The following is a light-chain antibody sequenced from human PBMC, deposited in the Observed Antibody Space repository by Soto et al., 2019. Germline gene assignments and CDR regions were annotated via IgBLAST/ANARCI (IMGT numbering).Light chain of an antibody. J-gene: IGKJ1*01. V-gene: IGKV1-5*01. CDR2: DAS. Sequence: DIQMTQSPSTMSAFVGDRVTITCRASQSISGWLAWYQQKPGKAPKILIYDASSLESGVQSRFSGSGSGTDFTLTIRSLQPDDFATYYCKQYDSSWTFGQGTKVDIK. CDR3: KQYDSSWT. CDR1: QSISGW.